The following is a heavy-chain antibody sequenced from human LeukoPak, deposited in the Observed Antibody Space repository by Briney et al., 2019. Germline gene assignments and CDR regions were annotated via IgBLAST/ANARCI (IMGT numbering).Heavy chain of an antibody. V-gene: IGHV4-59*01. J-gene: IGHJ6*02. CDR3: ARGGGHRGALYYYYGMDV. Sequence: PSETLSLTCTVSGGSISSYYWSWIRQPPGKGLEWSGYIYYSGSTNYNPSLKSRVTISVDTSKNQFSLKLSSVTAADTAVYSCARGGGHRGALYYYYGMDVWGQGTTVTVSS. CDR2: IYYSGST. CDR1: GGSISSYY. D-gene: IGHD3-16*01.